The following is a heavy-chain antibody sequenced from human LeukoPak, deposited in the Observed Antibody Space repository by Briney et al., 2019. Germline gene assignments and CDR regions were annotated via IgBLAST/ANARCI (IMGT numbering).Heavy chain of an antibody. CDR2: IIPIFGTA. J-gene: IGHJ4*02. CDR3: ASEGMVLAYCGGDCYTFDY. V-gene: IGHV1-69*01. CDR1: GGTFSSYA. D-gene: IGHD2-21*01. Sequence: SVKVSCKAPGGTFSSYAISWVRQAPGQGLEWMGGIIPIFGTANYAQKFQGRVTITADESTSTAYMEMSSLRSEDTAVYYCASEGMVLAYCGGDCYTFDYWGQGTLVTVSS.